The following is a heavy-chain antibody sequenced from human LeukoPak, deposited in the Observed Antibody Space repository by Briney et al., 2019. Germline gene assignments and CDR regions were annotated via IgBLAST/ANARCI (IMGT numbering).Heavy chain of an antibody. J-gene: IGHJ3*02. CDR1: GGSISSGGYY. D-gene: IGHD6-19*01. Sequence: SQTLSLTCTVSGGSISSGGYYWSWIRQHPGTGLEWIGYIYYSGSTYYNPSLKSRVTISVDTSKNQFSLKLSSVTAADTAVYYCARGSSSGWSDAFDIWGQGTMVTVSS. V-gene: IGHV4-31*03. CDR3: ARGSSSGWSDAFDI. CDR2: IYYSGST.